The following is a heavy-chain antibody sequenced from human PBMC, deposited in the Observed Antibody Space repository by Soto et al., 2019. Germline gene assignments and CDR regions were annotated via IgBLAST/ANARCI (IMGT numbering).Heavy chain of an antibody. V-gene: IGHV3-33*06. D-gene: IGHD6-6*01. CDR2: IWYDGSNK. Sequence: TGGSLRLSCAASGFTFSSYGMHWVRQAPGKGLEWVAVIWYDGSNKYYADSVKGRFTISRDNSKNTLYLQMNSLRAEDTAVYYCAKASRYSSSSPFDYWGQGTLVTVSS. J-gene: IGHJ4*02. CDR1: GFTFSSYG. CDR3: AKASRYSSSSPFDY.